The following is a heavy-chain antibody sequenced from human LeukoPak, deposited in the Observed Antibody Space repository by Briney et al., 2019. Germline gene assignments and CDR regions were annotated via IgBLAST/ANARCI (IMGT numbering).Heavy chain of an antibody. Sequence: PSETLSLTCTVSGGSISSGGYYWSWIPQHPGKGLEWIGYIYYSGSTYYNPSLKSRVTISVDTSKNQFSLKLSSVTAADTAVYYCARREAAAGNFDYWGQGTLVTVSP. CDR1: GGSISSGGYY. J-gene: IGHJ4*02. V-gene: IGHV4-31*03. CDR2: IYYSGST. D-gene: IGHD6-13*01. CDR3: ARREAAAGNFDY.